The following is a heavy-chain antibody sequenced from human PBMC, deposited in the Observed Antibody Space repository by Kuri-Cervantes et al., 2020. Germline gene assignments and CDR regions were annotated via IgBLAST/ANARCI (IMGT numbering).Heavy chain of an antibody. V-gene: IGHV3-23*01. J-gene: IGHJ4*02. CDR1: GFTFSSYA. CDR3: AKEVQYYYGSGSYCDY. D-gene: IGHD3-10*01. Sequence: GESLKISCAASGFTFSSYAMSWVRQAPGKGLEWVSAISGSGGSTYYADSVKGRFTISRDNSKNTLYLQMNSLRAEDTAVYYCAKEVQYYYGSGSYCDYWGQGTLVTVSS. CDR2: ISGSGGST.